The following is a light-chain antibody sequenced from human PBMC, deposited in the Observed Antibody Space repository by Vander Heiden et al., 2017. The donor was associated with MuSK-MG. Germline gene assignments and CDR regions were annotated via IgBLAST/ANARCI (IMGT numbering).Light chain of an antibody. CDR3: QHDNNWPPIT. CDR2: GAS. CDR1: QSVSSN. Sequence: EIVMTQSPATLSVSPGERATLSCRASQSVSSNLAWYQQKPGQAPRLLIYGASTRATGIPARFSGSGYETEFTLTISSRQSEDFAVYYCQHDNNWPPITFGGGTKVXIK. V-gene: IGKV3-15*01. J-gene: IGKJ4*01.